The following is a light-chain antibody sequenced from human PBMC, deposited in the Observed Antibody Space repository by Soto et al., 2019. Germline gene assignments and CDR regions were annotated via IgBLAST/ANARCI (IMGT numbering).Light chain of an antibody. V-gene: IGLV2-8*01. CDR1: SSDVGGYNY. J-gene: IGLJ1*01. CDR3: SSYAGSNNLV. CDR2: EVS. Sequence: QSALTQPPSASGSPGQSVTLSCTGTSSDVGGYNYVSWYQQHPGKAPKLMIYEVSKRPSGVPDRFSGSKSGNTASLTVSGLQAEDEADYYCSSYAGSNNLVFGTGTKVTV.